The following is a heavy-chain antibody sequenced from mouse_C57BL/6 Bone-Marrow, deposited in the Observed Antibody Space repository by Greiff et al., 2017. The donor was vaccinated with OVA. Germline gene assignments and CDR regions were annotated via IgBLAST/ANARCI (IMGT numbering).Heavy chain of an antibody. Sequence: VQLQQSGPGLVKPSQSLSLTCSVTGYSITSGYYWNWIRQFPGNKLEWMGYISYDGSNNYNPSLKNRISITRDTSKNQFFLKLNSVTTEDTATYYCARFDYDAWFAYWGQGTLVTVSA. J-gene: IGHJ3*01. CDR2: ISYDGSN. CDR1: GYSITSGYY. V-gene: IGHV3-6*01. D-gene: IGHD2-4*01. CDR3: ARFDYDAWFAY.